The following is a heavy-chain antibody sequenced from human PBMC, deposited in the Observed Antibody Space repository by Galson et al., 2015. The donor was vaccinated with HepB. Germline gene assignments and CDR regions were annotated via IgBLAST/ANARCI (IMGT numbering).Heavy chain of an antibody. CDR1: GFTFSSYW. CDR3: ASLVRSGWAPFDY. V-gene: IGHV3-7*03. CDR2: IKQDGSEK. Sequence: SLRLSCAASGFTFSSYWMSWVRQAPGKGLEWVANIKQDGSEKYYVDSVKGRFTISRDNAKNSLYLQMNSLRAEDTAVYYCASLVRSGWAPFDYWGQGTLVTVSS. J-gene: IGHJ4*02. D-gene: IGHD6-19*01.